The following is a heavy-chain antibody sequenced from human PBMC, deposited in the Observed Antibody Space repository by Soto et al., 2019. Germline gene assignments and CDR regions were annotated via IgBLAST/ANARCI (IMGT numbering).Heavy chain of an antibody. V-gene: IGHV4-59*01. Sequence: SETLSLTCTVSGGSISSYYWSWIRQPPGKGLEWIGYIYYSWSTNYNPSLKSRVTISVDTSKNQFSLKLSSVTAADTAVYYCARDRGGYCSGGSCPWHYGMDVWGQGTTVTVSS. D-gene: IGHD2-15*01. J-gene: IGHJ6*02. CDR3: ARDRGGYCSGGSCPWHYGMDV. CDR1: GGSISSYY. CDR2: IYYSWST.